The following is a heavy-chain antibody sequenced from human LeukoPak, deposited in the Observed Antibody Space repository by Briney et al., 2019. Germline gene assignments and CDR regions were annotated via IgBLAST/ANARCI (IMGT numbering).Heavy chain of an antibody. CDR1: GFTFSGYA. V-gene: IGHV3-23*01. Sequence: PGGSLRLSFAASGFTFSGYAMSWVRQAPGESPEWVSALGSGGRGSHYADSVKGRFTISRDDSKNTLYLQMNSLRAEDTAVYFCARPGLAVAGTRWFDPWGQGTLVTVSS. J-gene: IGHJ5*02. D-gene: IGHD6-19*01. CDR3: ARPGLAVAGTRWFDP. CDR2: LGSGGRGS.